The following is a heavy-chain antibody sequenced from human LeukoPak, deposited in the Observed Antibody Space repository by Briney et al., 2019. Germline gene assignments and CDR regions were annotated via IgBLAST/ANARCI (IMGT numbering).Heavy chain of an antibody. V-gene: IGHV3-15*01. J-gene: IGHJ4*02. CDR3: TGIIKSGSFDY. CDR2: IKSKADGGTT. Sequence: GGSLRLSCAASGFTFSNAWMSWVRQAPGKGLEWVGRIKSKADGGTTDYAAPLKARFTISRDDSKTTLYLQMNSLKTEDTAVYYCTGIIKSGSFDYWGQGTLVTVSS. CDR1: GFTFSNAW. D-gene: IGHD3-10*01.